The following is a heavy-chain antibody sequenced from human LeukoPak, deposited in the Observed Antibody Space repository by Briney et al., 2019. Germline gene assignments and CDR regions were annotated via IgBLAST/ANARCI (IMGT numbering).Heavy chain of an antibody. CDR2: IYYSGST. D-gene: IGHD3-22*01. Sequence: PSETLSLTCTVSGGSISSSSYYWGWIRQPPGKGLEWIGSIYYSGSTYYNPSLKSRVTISVDTSKNQFSLKLSSVTAADTAVYYCARFYYYDSSGWDWGQGTLVTVSS. J-gene: IGHJ4*02. V-gene: IGHV4-39*07. CDR1: GGSISSSSYY. CDR3: ARFYYYDSSGWD.